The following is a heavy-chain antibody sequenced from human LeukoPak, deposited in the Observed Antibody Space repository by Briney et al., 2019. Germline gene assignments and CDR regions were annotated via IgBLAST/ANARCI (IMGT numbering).Heavy chain of an antibody. CDR3: ARVVGSGIQPYFDY. V-gene: IGHV1-2*02. Sequence: GASVKVSCKASGYTFTGYYMHWVRQAPGQGLEWMGWINPNSGGTNYAQKFQGRVTMTRDTSISTAYMELSRLRSDDTAVYYCARVVGSGIQPYFDYWGQGTLVTVSS. D-gene: IGHD1-26*01. J-gene: IGHJ4*02. CDR1: GYTFTGYY. CDR2: INPNSGGT.